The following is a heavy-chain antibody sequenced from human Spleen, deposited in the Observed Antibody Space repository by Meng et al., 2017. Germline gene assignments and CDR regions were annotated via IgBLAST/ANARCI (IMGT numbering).Heavy chain of an antibody. Sequence: GESLKISCKGSGFDFTNYWIAWVRQMPGKGLEWMGVIYPRDSDARYSPSFQGQVAISVDKSISTAYLQWSRLKASDTAIYYCARLELRCRCAFDIWGQGTMVTVSS. D-gene: IGHD1-7*01. CDR2: IYPRDSDA. V-gene: IGHV5-51*01. J-gene: IGHJ3*02. CDR1: GFDFTNYW. CDR3: ARLELRCRCAFDI.